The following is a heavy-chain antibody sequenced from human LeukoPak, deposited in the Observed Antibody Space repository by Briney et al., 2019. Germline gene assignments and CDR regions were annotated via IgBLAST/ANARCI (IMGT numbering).Heavy chain of an antibody. CDR2: IYHSGST. CDR3: ARERQQLDY. CDR1: GDSISSGSYY. D-gene: IGHD6-13*01. Sequence: PSETLSLTCIVSGDSISSGSYYWTWIRQPPGKGLEWIGSIYHSGSTYYNPSLKSRVTISVDTSKNQFSLKLSSVTAADTAVYYCARERQQLDYWGQGTLVTVSS. V-gene: IGHV4-39*07. J-gene: IGHJ4*02.